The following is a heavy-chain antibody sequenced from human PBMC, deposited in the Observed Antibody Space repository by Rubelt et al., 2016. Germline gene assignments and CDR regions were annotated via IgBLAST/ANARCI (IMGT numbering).Heavy chain of an antibody. D-gene: IGHD3-16*01. V-gene: IGHV3-7*01. CDR2: IKQDGSEK. J-gene: IGHJ4*02. CDR1: GDSISGRSFY. CDR3: GRGKVDWGY. Sequence: LQLQESGPGLVKPSETLSLTCAVSGDSISGRSFYWGWIRQPPGKGLEWVANIKQDGSEKYYVDSVKGRFTISRDNAKNSLYLQMKSLRAEDTAVYYRGRGKVDWGYWGQGTLVTVSS.